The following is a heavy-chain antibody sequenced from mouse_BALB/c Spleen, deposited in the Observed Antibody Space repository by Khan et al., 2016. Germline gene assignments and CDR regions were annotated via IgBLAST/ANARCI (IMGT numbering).Heavy chain of an antibody. CDR1: GYTFTNYG. Sequence: QIQLVQSGPELKKPGETVKISCKASGYTFTNYGMNWVKQAPGKGLKWMGWINTYTGEPTYADDFKGRFAFSLETSASTAYLQINNLKNEDTATYFCARRHYGSSYYAWFAYWGQGTLVTVSA. J-gene: IGHJ3*01. CDR3: ARRHYGSSYYAWFAY. V-gene: IGHV9-3-1*01. CDR2: INTYTGEP. D-gene: IGHD1-1*01.